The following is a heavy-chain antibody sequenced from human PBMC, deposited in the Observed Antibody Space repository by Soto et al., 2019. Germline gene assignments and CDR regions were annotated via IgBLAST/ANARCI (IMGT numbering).Heavy chain of an antibody. CDR1: GYTFTGYF. J-gene: IGHJ3*02. CDR3: ARGDYYDSSGYYLYSWGAFDI. D-gene: IGHD3-22*01. CDR2: INPNSGGT. V-gene: IGHV1-2*04. Sequence: ASVKVSCKASGYTFTGYFMHWGRQAPGQGLEWMGWINPNSGGTNYAQKFQGWVTMTRDTSISTAYMELSRLRSDDTAVYYCARGDYYDSSGYYLYSWGAFDIWG.